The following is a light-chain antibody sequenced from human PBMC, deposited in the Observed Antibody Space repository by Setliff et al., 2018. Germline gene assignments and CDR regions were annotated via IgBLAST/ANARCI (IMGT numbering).Light chain of an antibody. CDR3: CSYAGSYTYV. V-gene: IGLV2-11*01. J-gene: IGLJ1*01. CDR1: SSDVGAYNY. CDR2: DVT. Sequence: QSVLTQPRSVSGSPGQSVTISCTGTSSDVGAYNYVSWYQHHPGKVPKLMVYDVTKRPSGVPDRFSGSKSGNTASLTISGLQAEDEADYYCCSYAGSYTYVFGTGTKVTVL.